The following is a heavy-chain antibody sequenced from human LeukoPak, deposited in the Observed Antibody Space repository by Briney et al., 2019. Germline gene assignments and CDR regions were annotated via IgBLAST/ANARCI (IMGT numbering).Heavy chain of an antibody. J-gene: IGHJ4*02. CDR3: ARDLSDYYDSHALGY. CDR2: IYYSGST. CDR1: GGSISSYY. D-gene: IGHD3-22*01. V-gene: IGHV4-59*01. Sequence: SETLSLTCTVSGGSISSYYWRWIRQPPGKGLEWIGYIYYSGSTNYNPSLKSRVTISVDTSKNQFSLKLSSVTAADTAVYYCARDLSDYYDSHALGYWGQGTLVTVSS.